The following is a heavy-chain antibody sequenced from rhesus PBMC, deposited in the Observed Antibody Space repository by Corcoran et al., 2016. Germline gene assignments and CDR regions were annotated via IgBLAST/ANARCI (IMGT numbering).Heavy chain of an antibody. V-gene: IGHV3-30*02. J-gene: IGHJ4*01. CDR3: TTDRVTTVTYSFAY. Sequence: EVQLVESGAALVQPGGSLRLSCAASGFTFSNSWMSWVRQAPGKGLEWVARIKGKPDGETADYAASVKGRFTITRDNSKNTLYLQMKSRKTRDTASYYATTDRVTTVTYSFAYWAQEFLVTFS. D-gene: IGHD4-35*01. CDR2: IKGKPDGETA. CDR1: GFTFSNSW.